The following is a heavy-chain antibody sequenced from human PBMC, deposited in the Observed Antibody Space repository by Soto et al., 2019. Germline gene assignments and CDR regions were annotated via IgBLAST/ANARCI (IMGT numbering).Heavy chain of an antibody. Sequence: AGGSLRLSCAASGFTFSSYGMHWVRQAPGKGLEWVAVISYDGSNKYYADSVKGRFTISRDNSKNTLYLQMNSLRAEDTAVYYCAKSESYYDSSGYLYYFDYWGQGTLVTSPQ. J-gene: IGHJ4*02. V-gene: IGHV3-30*18. CDR1: GFTFSSYG. CDR3: AKSESYYDSSGYLYYFDY. D-gene: IGHD3-22*01. CDR2: ISYDGSNK.